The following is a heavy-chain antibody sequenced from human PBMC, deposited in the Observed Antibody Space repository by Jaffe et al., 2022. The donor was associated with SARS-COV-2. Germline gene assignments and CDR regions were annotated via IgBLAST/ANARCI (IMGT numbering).Heavy chain of an antibody. V-gene: IGHV3-21*01. CDR2: FSSTGIYI. CDR3: ARALRSGWGPDY. J-gene: IGHJ4*02. Sequence: EVQLVESGGGLVKPGGSLRLSCAASGFTFSSYNMNWVRQAPGKGLEWVSSFSSTGIYIYYADSVKGRFTISRDNAKNSLYLQMNSLRADDTAVYYCARALRSGWGPDYWGQGALVTVSS. CDR1: GFTFSSYN. D-gene: IGHD6-19*01.